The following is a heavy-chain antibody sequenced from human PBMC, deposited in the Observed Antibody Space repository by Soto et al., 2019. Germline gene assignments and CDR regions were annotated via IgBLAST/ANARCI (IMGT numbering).Heavy chain of an antibody. CDR1: GFSLSTSGVG. CDR3: AHRLGAYYGSGSYYGY. Sequence: QITLKESGPTLVKPTQTLTLTCTFSGFSLSTSGVGVGWIRQPPGKALEWLALIYWDDDKRYSPSLKSRLTMTKDTSKNQVVLTMTNMDPVDTATYYCAHRLGAYYGSGSYYGYWGQGTLVTVSS. D-gene: IGHD3-10*01. J-gene: IGHJ4*02. V-gene: IGHV2-5*02. CDR2: IYWDDDK.